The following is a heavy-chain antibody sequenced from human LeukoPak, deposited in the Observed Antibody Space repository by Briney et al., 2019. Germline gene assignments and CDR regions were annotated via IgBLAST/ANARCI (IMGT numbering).Heavy chain of an antibody. CDR3: TRGYSGYDYSFDH. J-gene: IGHJ4*02. V-gene: IGHV3-49*03. D-gene: IGHD5-12*01. CDR2: IRNKAYGETT. Sequence: GGSLRLSCAASGFTFSSYAMSWFRQAPGKGLEWVGFIRNKAYGETTEYAASVKGRFTISRDDSKSNAYLQMNSLKTEDTAVYYCTRGYSGYDYSFDHWGQGTLVTVSS. CDR1: GFTFSSYA.